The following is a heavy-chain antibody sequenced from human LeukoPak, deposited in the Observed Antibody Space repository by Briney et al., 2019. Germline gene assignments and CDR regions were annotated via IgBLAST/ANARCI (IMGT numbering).Heavy chain of an antibody. V-gene: IGHV3-7*01. Sequence: HPGGSLRLSCAVSELTFSSSWMDWVRQAPGKGLEWVASINPEGSEKYSADSVKGRFTISRDNAKNSLYLQMDSLRVEDTAFYYCARDLAYSRLDYWGQGMLVTVSS. CDR1: ELTFSSSW. J-gene: IGHJ4*02. D-gene: IGHD5-18*01. CDR2: INPEGSEK. CDR3: ARDLAYSRLDY.